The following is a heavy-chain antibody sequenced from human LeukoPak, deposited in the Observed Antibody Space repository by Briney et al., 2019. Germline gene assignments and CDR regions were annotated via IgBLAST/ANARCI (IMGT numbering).Heavy chain of an antibody. CDR1: GGSFSGYY. CDR2: INHSGST. J-gene: IGHJ4*02. V-gene: IGHV4-34*01. CDR3: ARLSHYPRSSGWVPLDY. D-gene: IGHD6-19*01. Sequence: SETLSLTCAVYGGSFSGYYWSWIRQPPGKGLEWIGEINHSGSTNYNPSLKSRVTISVDTSKNQFSLKLSSVTAADTAVYYCARLSHYPRSSGWVPLDYWGQGTLVTVSS.